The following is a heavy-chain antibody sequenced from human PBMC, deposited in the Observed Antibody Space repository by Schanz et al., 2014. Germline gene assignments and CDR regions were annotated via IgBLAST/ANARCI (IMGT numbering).Heavy chain of an antibody. CDR3: ARDERDLPRSLFVF. D-gene: IGHD2-2*01. CDR1: GGFISSINW. V-gene: IGHV4-4*02. Sequence: QVQLQESGPGLVKPSGTLSLTFAVSGGFISSINWWSWVRQSPGTGLEWIGEINNSGSTNYNPSLKSRVTIPLDKSKSQFSRTRNAVTAADTAVYYCARDERDLPRSLFVFWGQGTLVTVSS. J-gene: IGHJ4*02. CDR2: INNSGST.